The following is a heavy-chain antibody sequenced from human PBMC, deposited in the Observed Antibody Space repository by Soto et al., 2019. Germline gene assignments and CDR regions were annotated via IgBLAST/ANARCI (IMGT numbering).Heavy chain of an antibody. V-gene: IGHV1-24*01. D-gene: IGHD3-3*01. CDR2: FDPEDGET. CDR3: ATAYYDFWSGPTTGDYFDH. Sequence: ASVKVSCKVSGYTLTELSMHWLRQAPGKGLEWMGGFDPEDGETIYGQKLQGRVTMTEDTSTDTAYMELSSLRSEDTAVYYCATAYYDFWSGPTTGDYFDHWGQGTLVTVSS. CDR1: GYTLTELS. J-gene: IGHJ4*02.